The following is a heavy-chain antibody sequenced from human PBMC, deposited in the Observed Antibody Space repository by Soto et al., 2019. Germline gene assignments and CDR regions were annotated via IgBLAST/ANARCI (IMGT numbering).Heavy chain of an antibody. J-gene: IGHJ4*02. CDR1: GYTFTSYG. CDR3: ARDTNHQMMITYGGVIVLNY. Sequence: QVQLVQSGAEVKKPGASVKVSCKASGYTFTSYGISWVRQAPGQGLEWMGWISAYNGNTNYAQKLQGRVTLATAPSTSTAYMELRSLRSADTAVYYGARDTNHQMMITYGGVIVLNYWGQGTLVTVSS. V-gene: IGHV1-18*01. CDR2: ISAYNGNT. D-gene: IGHD3-16*02.